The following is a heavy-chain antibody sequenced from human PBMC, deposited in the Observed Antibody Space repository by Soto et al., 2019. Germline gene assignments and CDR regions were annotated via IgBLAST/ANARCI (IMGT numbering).Heavy chain of an antibody. V-gene: IGHV1-8*01. J-gene: IGHJ6*02. D-gene: IGHD4-17*01. CDR3: ARDRYGEYGMDV. CDR2: MNPNSGNT. CDR1: GYTFTSYD. Sequence: ASVKVSCKASGYTFTSYDINWVRQATGQGLEWMGWMNPNSGNTGYAQKFQGRVTMTRNTSISTAYMELSSLRSEDTAVYYCARDRYGEYGMDVWGQGTTVTVSS.